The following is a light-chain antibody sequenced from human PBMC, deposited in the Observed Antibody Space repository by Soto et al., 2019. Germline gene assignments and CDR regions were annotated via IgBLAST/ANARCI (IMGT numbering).Light chain of an antibody. CDR2: GAS. Sequence: ETLMTQSPATLSVSPGERATLSCRASQSVNNNLAWYQQKLGQAPRVLIYGASTRATGIPARFTGSGSGTEFTLTISRLEPEDFAVYYCQQYGSSYTFGQGTKLEIK. V-gene: IGKV3-15*01. CDR3: QQYGSSYT. CDR1: QSVNNN. J-gene: IGKJ2*01.